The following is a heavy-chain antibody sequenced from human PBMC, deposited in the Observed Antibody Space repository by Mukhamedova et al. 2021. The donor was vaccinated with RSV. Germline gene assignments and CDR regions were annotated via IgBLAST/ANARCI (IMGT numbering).Heavy chain of an antibody. CDR3: ARNGVGIQLWLSQH. D-gene: IGHD5-18*01. CDR2: K. V-gene: IGHV3-7*03. Sequence: KYYVDSVKGRFTISRDNAKNSLYLQMNSLRAEDTAVYYCARNGVGIQLWLSQHWGQGTLVTVSS. J-gene: IGHJ1*01.